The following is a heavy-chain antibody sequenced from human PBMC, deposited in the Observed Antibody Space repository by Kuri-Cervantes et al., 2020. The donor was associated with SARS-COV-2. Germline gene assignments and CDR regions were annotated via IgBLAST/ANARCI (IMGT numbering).Heavy chain of an antibody. D-gene: IGHD3-3*01. Sequence: GGSLRLSCTASGFIFSDYYMTWIRQAPGKGLEWVAVISYDGSNKYYADSVKGRFTISRDNSKNTLYLQMNSLRAEDTAVYYCTRHDFWSAYYFDYWGQGTLVTVSS. CDR1: GFIFSDYY. CDR3: TRHDFWSAYYFDY. V-gene: IGHV3-30-3*01. CDR2: ISYDGSNK. J-gene: IGHJ4*02.